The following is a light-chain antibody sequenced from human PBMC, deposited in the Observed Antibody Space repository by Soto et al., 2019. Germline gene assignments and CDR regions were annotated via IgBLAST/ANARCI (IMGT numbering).Light chain of an antibody. V-gene: IGLV1-47*01. CDR3: ATWDDSLNGFYV. Sequence: VLTQPPSASGTPGQGVTISCSGSTSNIGSNYVYWYQQLPGTAPKLLIYRNNQRPSGVPDRFSGSKSGTSASLATSGLRSDDEADYFCATWDDSLNGFYVFGTGTKVTVL. CDR1: TSNIGSNY. J-gene: IGLJ1*01. CDR2: RNN.